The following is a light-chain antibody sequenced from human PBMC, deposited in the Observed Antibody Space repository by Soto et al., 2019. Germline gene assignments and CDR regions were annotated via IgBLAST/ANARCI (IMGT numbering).Light chain of an antibody. CDR3: SSYRSGSPVYV. Sequence: QSVLTQPASVSGTPGQSITLSCTGTSSDVGGYNYVSWYQQHPGKAPKLLIYDVTNRPSGVSNRFSGSKSGNTASLTISGLQAEDEADYYCSSYRSGSPVYVFGPGTKVTVL. V-gene: IGLV2-14*03. CDR2: DVT. J-gene: IGLJ1*01. CDR1: SSDVGGYNY.